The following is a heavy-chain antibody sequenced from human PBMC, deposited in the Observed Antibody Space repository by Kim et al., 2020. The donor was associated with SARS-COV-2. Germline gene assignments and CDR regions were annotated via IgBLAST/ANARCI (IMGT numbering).Heavy chain of an antibody. CDR2: IKQDESEI. V-gene: IGHV3-7*01. D-gene: IGHD3-22*01. CDR1: GFTFSNYW. Sequence: GGSLRLSCATSGFTFSNYWLCWIRQAPGRGLEWVANIKQDESEIYYVESVKGRFNISRDNAKNSLYLQMNSLRAEDTGGYHCDSHFYDRSGWKWFGPWGQGTLVSVSS. CDR3: DSHFYDRSGWKWFGP. J-gene: IGHJ5*02.